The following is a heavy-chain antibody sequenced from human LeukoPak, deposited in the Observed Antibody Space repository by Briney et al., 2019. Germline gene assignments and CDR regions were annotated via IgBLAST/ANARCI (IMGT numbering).Heavy chain of an antibody. Sequence: ASVKVSCKASGYTFTSYAMNWVRQAPGKGLEWMGWINTNTGNLTYAQGFTGRFVFSLDTSVSTAYLQISSLKAEDTAVYYCARGAPAFDIWGQGTMVTVSS. V-gene: IGHV7-4-1*02. CDR3: ARGAPAFDI. CDR2: INTNTGNL. CDR1: GYTFTSYA. D-gene: IGHD4/OR15-4a*01. J-gene: IGHJ3*02.